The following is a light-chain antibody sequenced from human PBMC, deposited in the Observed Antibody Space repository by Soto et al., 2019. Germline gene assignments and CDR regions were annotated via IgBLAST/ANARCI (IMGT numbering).Light chain of an antibody. J-gene: IGLJ2*01. CDR1: SSNIGAGYD. CDR3: SSYTSSSTLGV. CDR2: EVS. Sequence: QSVLTQPPSVSGAPGQRVTISCTGSSSNIGAGYDVHWYQQLPGTAPKLMIYEVSNRPSGVSNRFSGSKSGNTASLTISGLQAGDEADYYCSSYTSSSTLGVFGGGTKLTVL. V-gene: IGLV1-40*01.